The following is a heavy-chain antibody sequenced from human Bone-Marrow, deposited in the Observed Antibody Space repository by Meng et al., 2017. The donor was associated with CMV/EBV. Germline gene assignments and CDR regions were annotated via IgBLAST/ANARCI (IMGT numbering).Heavy chain of an antibody. Sequence: ASVKVSCKASGYTFTSYYMHWVRQAPGQGLEWMGWINPNSGGTNYAQKFQGRVTMTRDTSISTAYMELSRLRSDDTAVYYCARDFILYQLTYLVVPAAMDIRYYYGMDVWGQGTTVTVSS. J-gene: IGHJ6*02. D-gene: IGHD2-2*01. CDR3: ARDFILYQLTYLVVPAAMDIRYYYGMDV. V-gene: IGHV1-2*02. CDR1: GYTFTSYY. CDR2: INPNSGGT.